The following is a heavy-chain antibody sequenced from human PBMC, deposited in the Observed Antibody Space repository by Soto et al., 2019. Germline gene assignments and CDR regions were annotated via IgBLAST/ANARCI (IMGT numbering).Heavy chain of an antibody. CDR3: ARDSGYSGYDYGNWFDP. V-gene: IGHV6-1*01. Sequence: PSQTLSLTCAISGDSVSSNSAAWNWIRQSPSRGLEWLGRTYYRSKWYNDYAVSVKSRITINPDTSKNQFSLQLNSVTPEDTAVYYCARDSGYSGYDYGNWFDPWGQGTLVTVSS. D-gene: IGHD5-12*01. CDR1: GDSVSSNSAA. CDR2: TYYRSKWYN. J-gene: IGHJ5*02.